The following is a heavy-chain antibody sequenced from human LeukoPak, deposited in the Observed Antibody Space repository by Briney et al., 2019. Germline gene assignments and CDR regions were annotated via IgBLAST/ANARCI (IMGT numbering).Heavy chain of an antibody. J-gene: IGHJ4*02. CDR2: ISHRGNT. D-gene: IGHD2-8*01. CDR1: GDSINSGSYY. V-gene: IGHV4-39*01. Sequence: SETLSLTCTVSGDSINSGSYYWGWIRQPPGKGLEWFGSISHRGNTYYNPSLRSRVTISVDMSKNQLSLKLSSVTAAGTAVYYCARLYEGKRPPDYWGQGTLVTVSS. CDR3: ARLYEGKRPPDY.